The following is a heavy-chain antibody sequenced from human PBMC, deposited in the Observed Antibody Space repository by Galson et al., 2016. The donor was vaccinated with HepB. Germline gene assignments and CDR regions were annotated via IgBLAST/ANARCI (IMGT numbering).Heavy chain of an antibody. CDR1: GYTFTTFV. CDR2: INAGNDNT. V-gene: IGHV1-3*01. CDR3: ARGGGGLDV. J-gene: IGHJ6*02. Sequence: SVKVSCKASGYTFTTFVIHWVRQAPGQRLEWMGWINAGNDNTKYSENFQGRVTITRDTSASTAYMELSSLRPDDTAMYYCARGGGGLDVWGQGTTVTVSS. D-gene: IGHD3-10*01.